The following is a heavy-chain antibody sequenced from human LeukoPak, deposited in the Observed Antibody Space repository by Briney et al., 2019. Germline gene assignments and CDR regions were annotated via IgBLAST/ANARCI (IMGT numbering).Heavy chain of an antibody. CDR3: ARTRGGIVGATFDY. J-gene: IGHJ4*02. Sequence: NPGGSLRLSCAASGFTFSDYYMTWIRQAPGEGLEWVSYISNSSSYTNYADSVQGRFTISRDNAKKSLSLQMNSLRAEDTAVYYCARTRGGIVGATFDYWGQGTLVTVSS. D-gene: IGHD1-26*01. CDR2: ISNSSSYT. V-gene: IGHV3-11*03. CDR1: GFTFSDYY.